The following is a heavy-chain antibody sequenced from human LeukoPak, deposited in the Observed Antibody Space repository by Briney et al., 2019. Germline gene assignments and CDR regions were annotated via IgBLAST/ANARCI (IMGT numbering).Heavy chain of an antibody. J-gene: IGHJ4*02. CDR3: ASSGYCSGGSCYSVGSNFDY. Sequence: PGGSLRLSCAASGFTFSSYAMSWVRQAPGKGLEWVSAISGSGGSTYYADSAKGRFTISRDNFKNTLYLQMNSLRSEDTAVYYCASSGYCSGGSCYSVGSNFDYWGQGTLVTVSS. D-gene: IGHD2-15*01. CDR1: GFTFSSYA. V-gene: IGHV3-23*01. CDR2: ISGSGGST.